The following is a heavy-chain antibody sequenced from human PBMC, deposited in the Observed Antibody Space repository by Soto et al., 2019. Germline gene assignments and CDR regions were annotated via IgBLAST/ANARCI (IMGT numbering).Heavy chain of an antibody. D-gene: IGHD3-3*01. Sequence: QVQLVQSGAEVKKPGASVKVSCKASGYTFTSYGISWVRQAPGQGLERMGWISAYNGNTNYAQKLQGRVTMTSETSTSTAYMELRSLRSDDTVLYYFARDCDRIFVPQRGMDVWGQGTTVTVSS. J-gene: IGHJ6*02. CDR2: ISAYNGNT. V-gene: IGHV1-18*01. CDR1: GYTFTSYG. CDR3: ARDCDRIFVPQRGMDV.